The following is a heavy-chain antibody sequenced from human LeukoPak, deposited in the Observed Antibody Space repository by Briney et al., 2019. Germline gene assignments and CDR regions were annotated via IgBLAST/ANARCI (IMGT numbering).Heavy chain of an antibody. CDR1: GFTFNTCG. D-gene: IGHD3-10*01. CDR2: ISHNEKDK. V-gene: IGHV3-30*18. J-gene: IGHJ6*02. CDR3: AKEGRSDYYGSGSYYNVGMDV. Sequence: PGGSLRLSCTASGFTFNTCGMHWVRQAPGKGLEWVALISHNEKDKVYADSVKGRFTISRDNSKNTLYLQMNSLRAEDTAVYYCAKEGRSDYYGSGSYYNVGMDVWGQGTTVTVSS.